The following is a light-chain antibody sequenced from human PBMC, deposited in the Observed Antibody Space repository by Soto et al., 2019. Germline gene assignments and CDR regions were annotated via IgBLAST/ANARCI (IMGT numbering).Light chain of an antibody. CDR3: QQYNGWAYT. Sequence: EIVMTQSPATLSVSPGERATLSCRASQSIRRNLAWYQQKPGQAPRLLIYDASTRATGIPARFSGSGSGTEFTLTISSLQSEDFAVYYCQQYNGWAYTFGQGTKLEIK. J-gene: IGKJ2*01. CDR1: QSIRRN. V-gene: IGKV3-15*01. CDR2: DAS.